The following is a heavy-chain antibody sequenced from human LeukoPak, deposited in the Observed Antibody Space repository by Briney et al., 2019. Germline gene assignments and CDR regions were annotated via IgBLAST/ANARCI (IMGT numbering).Heavy chain of an antibody. CDR2: INSDGSST. Sequence: GGSLRLSCAASGFTFSSYWMHWVRQAPGKGLVWVSRINSDGSSTSYADSMKGRFTISRDNAKDTLYLQMNSLRAEDTAVYYCYCGMVRGVMASDYWGQGTLVTVSS. D-gene: IGHD3-10*01. CDR3: YCGMVRGVMASDY. V-gene: IGHV3-74*01. J-gene: IGHJ4*02. CDR1: GFTFSSYW.